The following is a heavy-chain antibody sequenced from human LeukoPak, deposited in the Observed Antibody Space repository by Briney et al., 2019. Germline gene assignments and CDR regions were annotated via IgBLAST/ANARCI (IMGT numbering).Heavy chain of an antibody. CDR2: IYYHGNNK. CDR1: GYTFSNYG. Sequence: GGTLRLSCAASGYTFSNYGMHWVRQAPGKGLEWVAFIYYHGNNKNYADFVKGRFTISRDNSTNTLFLQMNSLRAEDTAVYYCARGNYYGSGCDFWGQGSLVTVSS. J-gene: IGHJ4*02. V-gene: IGHV3-30*02. CDR3: ARGNYYGSGCDF. D-gene: IGHD3-10*01.